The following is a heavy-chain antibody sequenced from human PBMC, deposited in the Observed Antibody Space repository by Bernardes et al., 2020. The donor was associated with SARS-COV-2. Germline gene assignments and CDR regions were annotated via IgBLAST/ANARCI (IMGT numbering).Heavy chain of an antibody. CDR2: ISYDGRTI. CDR1: GFSFSSYW. V-gene: IGHV3-74*01. D-gene: IGHD3-22*01. Sequence: GGSLRLSCAASGFSFSSYWMHWVRQVPGKGLVWVSRISYDGRTIDYADSVKGRFTISRDNAKNIVSLQMNSLSAEDTAVYYCTRGPVSGYGSFGVWGQGTLVTVSS. CDR3: TRGPVSGYGSFGV. J-gene: IGHJ4*02.